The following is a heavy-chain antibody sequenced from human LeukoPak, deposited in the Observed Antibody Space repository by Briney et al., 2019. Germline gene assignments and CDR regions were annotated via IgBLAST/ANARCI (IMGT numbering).Heavy chain of an antibody. Sequence: GGSLRLSCAASEFNFNIYSLNWVRQAPGKGLEWISYISRSSTTIHYADSVKGRFTISRDNAKNSLYLQMNSLRAEDTAVYYCTRVGLTDYYMEVWGKGTTVTVSS. CDR2: ISRSSTTI. J-gene: IGHJ6*03. CDR1: EFNFNIYS. CDR3: TRVGLTDYYMEV. V-gene: IGHV3-48*04.